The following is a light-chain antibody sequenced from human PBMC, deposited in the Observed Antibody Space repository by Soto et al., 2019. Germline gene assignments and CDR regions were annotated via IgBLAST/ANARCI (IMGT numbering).Light chain of an antibody. CDR2: DVF. CDR3: QQRSNWPPEIT. V-gene: IGKV3-11*01. CDR1: QSISIY. J-gene: IGKJ5*01. Sequence: EIVFTQSPSTLSLTPRERATLSCRASQSISIYLAWYQQKPGQAPRLLIYDVFNRATGIPARFSGSGSGTDFTLTISSLEPEDFAVYYCQQRSNWPPEITFGQGTRLEIK.